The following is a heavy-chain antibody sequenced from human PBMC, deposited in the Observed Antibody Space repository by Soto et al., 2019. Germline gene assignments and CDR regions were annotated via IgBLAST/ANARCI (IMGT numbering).Heavy chain of an antibody. CDR1: GYSFTSYW. V-gene: IGHV5-51*01. J-gene: IGHJ6*02. D-gene: IGHD2-2*02. Sequence: GESLKISCKGSGYSFTSYWIGWVRQMPGKGLEWMGIIYPGDSDTRYSPSFQGQVTISADKSISTAYLQWSSLKASDTAMYYCARFEGYCSSTSCYNHYYYYGMDVWGQGTTVTVSS. CDR3: ARFEGYCSSTSCYNHYYYYGMDV. CDR2: IYPGDSDT.